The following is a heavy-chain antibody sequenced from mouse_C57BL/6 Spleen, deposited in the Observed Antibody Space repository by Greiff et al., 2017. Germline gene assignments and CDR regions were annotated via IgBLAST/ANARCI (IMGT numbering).Heavy chain of an antibody. D-gene: IGHD3-2*02. V-gene: IGHV1-7*01. CDR2: INPSSGYT. Sequence: VQLQQSGAELAKPGASVKLSCKASGYTFTSYWMHWVKQRPGQGLEWIGYINPSSGYTKYNQKFKEKATLTADKSYSTAYMQLSSLTYEDSAVYYCARNRDSSGYAYYAMDYRGQGTSVTVSS. J-gene: IGHJ4*01. CDR3: ARNRDSSGYAYYAMDY. CDR1: GYTFTSYW.